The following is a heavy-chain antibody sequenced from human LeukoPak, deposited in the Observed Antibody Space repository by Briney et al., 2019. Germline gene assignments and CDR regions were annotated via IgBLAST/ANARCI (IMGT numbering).Heavy chain of an antibody. V-gene: IGHV3-23*01. Sequence: GGSLRLSCAGSGIILKNYAMSWVRQAPGKGLEWVSAISGSGGSTYYADSVKGRFTISRDNSKNTLYLQMNSLRAEDTAVYYCAKESYYDFWSGYYNFDYWGQGTLVTVSS. CDR1: GIILKNYA. CDR3: AKESYYDFWSGYYNFDY. CDR2: ISGSGGST. J-gene: IGHJ4*02. D-gene: IGHD3-3*01.